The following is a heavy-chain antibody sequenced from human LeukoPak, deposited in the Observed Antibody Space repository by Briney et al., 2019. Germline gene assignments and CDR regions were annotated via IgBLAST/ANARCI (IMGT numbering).Heavy chain of an antibody. D-gene: IGHD2-2*01. CDR2: IHYSGST. CDR1: GGSISSYY. Sequence: PSETLSLTCTVSGGSISSYYWSWIRQPPGKGLEWIGYIHYSGSTNYNPSLKSRVTISVDTSKNQFSLKLSSVTAADTAVYYCARVGGYCSSTSCYYYGMDVWGKGTTVTVSS. V-gene: IGHV4-59*01. J-gene: IGHJ6*04. CDR3: ARVGGYCSSTSCYYYGMDV.